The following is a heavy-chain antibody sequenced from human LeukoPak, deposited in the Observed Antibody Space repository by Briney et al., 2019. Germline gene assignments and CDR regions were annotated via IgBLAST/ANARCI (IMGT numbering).Heavy chain of an antibody. CDR3: TRGDLTFWGFPH. CDR2: VNTDGSHT. V-gene: IGHV3-74*01. J-gene: IGHJ4*02. CDR1: GFTFSSYW. Sequence: GGSLRLCCAASGFTFSSYWMHWVRQAPGKGLMWVSRVNTDGSHTNYADSVKGRFTISRDNAKNALYLQMNSLRAEDTAIYYCTRGDLTFWGFPHWGQGALVTVSS. D-gene: IGHD7-27*01.